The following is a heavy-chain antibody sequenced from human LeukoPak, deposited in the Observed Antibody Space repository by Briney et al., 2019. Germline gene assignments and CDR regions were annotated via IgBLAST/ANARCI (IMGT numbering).Heavy chain of an antibody. CDR2: IWYDGSNN. CDR1: GFTFGAYA. Sequence: GGSLRLSCAASGFTFGAYAMHWVRQAPGKGLEWVAVIWYDGSNNYHADSLRDRFTISRDNSKNTLYLQINSLRAEDTAVYYCARQVGNAGWYFDYWGQGALVTVSS. D-gene: IGHD6-19*01. CDR3: ARQVGNAGWYFDY. V-gene: IGHV3-33*01. J-gene: IGHJ4*02.